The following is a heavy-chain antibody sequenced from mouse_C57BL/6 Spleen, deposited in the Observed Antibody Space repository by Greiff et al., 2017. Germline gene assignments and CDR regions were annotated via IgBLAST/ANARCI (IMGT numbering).Heavy chain of an antibody. J-gene: IGHJ2*01. V-gene: IGHV14-4*01. Sequence: EVQLQQSGAELVRPGASVKLSCTASGFNIKDDYMHWVKQRPEQGLEWIGWIDPENGDTEYASKFQGKATITADTSSNTAYLQLSSLTSEDTAVYYCTSPYSGYWGQGTTLTVSS. CDR1: GFNIKDDY. CDR2: IDPENGDT. CDR3: TSPYSGY. D-gene: IGHD3-1*01.